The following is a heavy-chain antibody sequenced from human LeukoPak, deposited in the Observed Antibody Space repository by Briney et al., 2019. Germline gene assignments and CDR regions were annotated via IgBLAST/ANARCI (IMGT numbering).Heavy chain of an antibody. Sequence: SETLSLTCAVSGGSINSRDWWSWVRQPPGKGLEWIGEIYHDGSTNYNPSLKSRVTISVDTSKNKFSLKLTSVTAADTAVYYCARHVQSSGWYQADVFDIWGQGTMVTVSS. CDR1: GGSINSRDW. J-gene: IGHJ3*02. D-gene: IGHD6-19*01. CDR3: ARHVQSSGWYQADVFDI. CDR2: IYHDGST. V-gene: IGHV4-4*02.